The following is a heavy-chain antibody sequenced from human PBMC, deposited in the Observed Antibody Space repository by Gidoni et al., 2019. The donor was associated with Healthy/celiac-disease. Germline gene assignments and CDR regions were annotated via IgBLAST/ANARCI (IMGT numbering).Heavy chain of an antibody. D-gene: IGHD1-26*01. CDR2: INHSGST. J-gene: IGHJ3*02. CDR1: GGSFSGYY. V-gene: IGHV4-34*01. CDR3: AGGMRAIRLPPSPNAFDI. Sequence: QVQLQQWGAGLLKPSETLSLTCAVYGGSFSGYYWSWLRQPPGKGLEWIGEINHSGSTNYNPSLKSRVTISVDTSKNQFSLKLSSVTAADTAVYYCAGGMRAIRLPPSPNAFDIWGQGTMVTVSS.